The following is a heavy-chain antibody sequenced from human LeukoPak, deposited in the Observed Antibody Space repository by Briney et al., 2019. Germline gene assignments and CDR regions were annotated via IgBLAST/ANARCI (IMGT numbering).Heavy chain of an antibody. CDR3: ATWALCSSTSCYVVYMDV. V-gene: IGHV1-24*01. J-gene: IGHJ6*03. Sequence: ASVKVSCKVSGYTLTELSMHWVRQAPGKGLEWMGGFDPEDGETIYAQKFQGRVTMTEDTSTDTAYMELSSLRSEDTAVYYCATWALCSSTSCYVVYMDVWGKGTTVTVFS. D-gene: IGHD2-2*01. CDR1: GYTLTELS. CDR2: FDPEDGET.